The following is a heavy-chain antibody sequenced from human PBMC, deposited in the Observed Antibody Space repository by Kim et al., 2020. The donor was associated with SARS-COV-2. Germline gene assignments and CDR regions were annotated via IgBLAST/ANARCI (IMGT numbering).Heavy chain of an antibody. CDR2: INPSGGST. J-gene: IGHJ5*02. V-gene: IGHV1-46*01. CDR1: GYTFTSYY. D-gene: IGHD2-2*01. CDR3: ARGEVVVVPAAPSYNWFDP. Sequence: ASVKVSCKASGYTFTSYYMHWVRQAPGQGLEWMGIINPSGGSTSYAQKFQGRVTMTRDTSTSTVYMELSSLRSEDTAVYYCARGEVVVVPAAPSYNWFDPWGQGTLVTVSS.